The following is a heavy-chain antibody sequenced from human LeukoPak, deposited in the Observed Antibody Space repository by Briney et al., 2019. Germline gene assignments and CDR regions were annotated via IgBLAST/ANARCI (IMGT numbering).Heavy chain of an antibody. V-gene: IGHV3-48*03. CDR3: AKDSVRGNSGYGNDGFDI. CDR2: TNYNGEST. CDR1: GFTFSSYE. D-gene: IGHD5-12*01. J-gene: IGHJ3*02. Sequence: GGSLRLSCAPSGFTFSSYEMNWVRQAPGKGLEWLSYTNYNGESTYYADSVKGRFTVSRDNARGSLYLQMNSLRGEDTAVYHCAKDSVRGNSGYGNDGFDIWGQGTMVTVSS.